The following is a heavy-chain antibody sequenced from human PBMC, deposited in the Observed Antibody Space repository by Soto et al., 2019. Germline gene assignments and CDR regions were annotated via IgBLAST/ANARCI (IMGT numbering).Heavy chain of an antibody. D-gene: IGHD7-27*01. CDR1: GDSVTSHY. CDR2: IYYSGST. J-gene: IGHJ3*02. CDR3: VGAKLGAFDI. Sequence: SETLSLTCSFSGDSVTSHYLTWIRQPPGKGLEWIGYIYYSGSTNYNPSLKSRVTISVDTSKNQFSLKLSSVTAADTAVYYCVGAKLGAFDIWGQGTMVTVSS. V-gene: IGHV4-59*02.